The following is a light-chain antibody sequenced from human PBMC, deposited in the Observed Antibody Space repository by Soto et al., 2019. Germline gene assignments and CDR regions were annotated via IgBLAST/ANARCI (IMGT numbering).Light chain of an antibody. J-gene: IGKJ1*01. CDR2: KGS. Sequence: DIQMTQSPSTLSGSVGDRVTITCRSSQTISSWLAWYQQKPGKAPKLVIYKGSTLKSAVPSRFSGSGSGTEFTLSISSLQPDHFATYYCQHYNSYSEAVGQQPQVDIK. V-gene: IGKV1-5*03. CDR3: QHYNSYSEA. CDR1: QTISSW.